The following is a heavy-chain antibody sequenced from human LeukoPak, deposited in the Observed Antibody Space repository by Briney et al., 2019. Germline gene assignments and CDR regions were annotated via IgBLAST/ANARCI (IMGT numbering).Heavy chain of an antibody. Sequence: SETLSLTCTVSGYSISSAYYWGWIRQPPGKGLEWIGNIYHSGSTYYNPSPSLKSRVTISVDTSKNQFSLRLSSVTAADTAVYYCARTPYDYVWGSYLDVWGKGTTVTVSS. CDR1: GYSISSAYY. CDR2: IYHSGST. CDR3: ARTPYDYVWGSYLDV. J-gene: IGHJ6*03. D-gene: IGHD3-16*01. V-gene: IGHV4-38-2*02.